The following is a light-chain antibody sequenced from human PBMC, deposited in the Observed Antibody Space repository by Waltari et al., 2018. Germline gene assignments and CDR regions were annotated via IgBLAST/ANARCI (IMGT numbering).Light chain of an antibody. CDR1: QSVHYK. CDR3: QQYDSWPQT. V-gene: IGKV3-15*01. Sequence: ELVMTQSPAPLSVSPGAAATLFCRTSQSVHYKLAWYQHKPGQAPRLLIYDISTRIPGIPARFSGGGSGTLFTLTISSLQSEDFAVYYCQQYDSWPQTFGGGTKVEIK. CDR2: DIS. J-gene: IGKJ4*01.